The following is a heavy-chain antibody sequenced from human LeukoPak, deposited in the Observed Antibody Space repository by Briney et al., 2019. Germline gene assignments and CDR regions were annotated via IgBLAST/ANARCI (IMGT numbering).Heavy chain of an antibody. D-gene: IGHD3-9*01. J-gene: IGHJ4*02. CDR1: GFTFSDHY. Sequence: GGSLRLSCAVSGFTFSDHYMDWVRQAPGKGLEWVGRTRNKANGYTTICAASVKGRFTVSRDESKNSLYLQMNSLRTEDTAVYYCARDGDILTGHFNYWGQGTLVTVSS. CDR3: ARDGDILTGHFNY. CDR2: TRNKANGYTT. V-gene: IGHV3-72*01.